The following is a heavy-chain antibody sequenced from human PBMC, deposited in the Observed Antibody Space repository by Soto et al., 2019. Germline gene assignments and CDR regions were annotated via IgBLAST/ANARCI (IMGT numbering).Heavy chain of an antibody. Sequence: SVKVSCKVSGGTFSSYAISWVRQAPGQGLEWMGGIIPIFGTANYAQKFQGRVTITADESTSTAYMELSSLRSEDTAVYYCARDFNYDILTGSGWFDPWGQGTLVTVSS. CDR1: GGTFSSYA. V-gene: IGHV1-69*13. CDR3: ARDFNYDILTGSGWFDP. CDR2: IIPIFGTA. D-gene: IGHD3-9*01. J-gene: IGHJ5*02.